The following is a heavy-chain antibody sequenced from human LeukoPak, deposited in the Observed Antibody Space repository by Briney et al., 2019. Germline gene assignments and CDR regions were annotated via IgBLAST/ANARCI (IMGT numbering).Heavy chain of an antibody. CDR2: IKQDGSEK. Sequence: GGSLRLSCAASGFTFSNAWMSWVRQAPGKGLEWVANIKQDGSEKYYVDSVKGRFTISRDNAKNSLYLQMNSLRAEDTAVYYCARVSRDFYSNYYYYYGMDVWGQGTTVTVSS. CDR1: GFTFSNAW. V-gene: IGHV3-7*01. J-gene: IGHJ6*02. D-gene: IGHD4-11*01. CDR3: ARVSRDFYSNYYYYYGMDV.